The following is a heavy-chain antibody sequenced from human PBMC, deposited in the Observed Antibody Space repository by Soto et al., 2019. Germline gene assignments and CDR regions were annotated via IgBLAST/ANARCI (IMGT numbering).Heavy chain of an antibody. CDR2: IRNKAKSYTT. CDR1: GFTFSDHY. V-gene: IGHV3-72*01. CDR3: ARSGRDDTTWSDDAFDI. D-gene: IGHD3-10*01. Sequence: EVQLVESGGDLVQPGGSLRLSCAASGFTFSDHYMDWVRQAPGKGLEWVGRIRNKAKSYTTEYAASVKGRFTISGDDSKNSLHLQMNSRKTEDTAMYFCARSGRDDTTWSDDAFDIWGQGTVVTVSS. J-gene: IGHJ3*02.